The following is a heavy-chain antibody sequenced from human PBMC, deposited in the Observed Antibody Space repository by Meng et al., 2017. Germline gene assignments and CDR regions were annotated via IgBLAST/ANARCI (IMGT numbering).Heavy chain of an antibody. V-gene: IGHV1-18*01. Sequence: ASVKVSCKASGYTFTSYGISWVRQAPGQGLEWMGWISAYNGNTNYAQKLQGRVTMTTDTSTSTAYMELSSLRSEDTAVYYCATNGGSAAATHYYYYGMDVWGQGTTVTVSS. CDR1: GYTFTSYG. D-gene: IGHD6-13*01. CDR3: ATNGGSAAATHYYYYGMDV. CDR2: ISAYNGNT. J-gene: IGHJ6*02.